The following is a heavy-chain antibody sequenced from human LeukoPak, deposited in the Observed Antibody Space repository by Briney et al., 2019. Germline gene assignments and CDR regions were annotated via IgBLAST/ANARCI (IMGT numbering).Heavy chain of an antibody. D-gene: IGHD5-12*01. CDR3: ARVPVGTTGYPEGSFDP. Sequence: SGTLSLTCAVYGGTFSGYYWSWIRQPPGKGLEWIGEINHSGSTNYNPSLKSRVTISVDTSKNQFSLKLSSVADTDTAVYYCARVPVGTTGYPEGSFDPWGQGPLVTVSS. CDR2: INHSGST. CDR1: GGTFSGYY. J-gene: IGHJ5*02. V-gene: IGHV4-34*01.